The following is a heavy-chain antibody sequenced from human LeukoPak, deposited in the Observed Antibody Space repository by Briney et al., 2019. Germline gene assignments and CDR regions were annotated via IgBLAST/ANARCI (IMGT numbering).Heavy chain of an antibody. CDR2: IYYSGST. J-gene: IGHJ3*02. V-gene: IGHV4-59*06. CDR3: ARGSQTADYYDSSGYYLAAFDI. Sequence: PSETLSLTCTVSGGSISSYYWSWIRQHPGKGLEWIGYIYYSGSTYYNPSLKSRVTISVDTSKNQFSLKLSSVTAADTAVYYCARGSQTADYYDSSGYYLAAFDIWGQGTMVTVSS. D-gene: IGHD3-22*01. CDR1: GGSISSYY.